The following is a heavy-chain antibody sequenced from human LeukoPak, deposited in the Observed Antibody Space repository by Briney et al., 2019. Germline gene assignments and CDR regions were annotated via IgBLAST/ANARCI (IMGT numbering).Heavy chain of an antibody. D-gene: IGHD4-23*01. J-gene: IGHJ3*02. CDR3: ARPLDCNYGGTAFDI. Sequence: SETPSLTCTVSGCSVSNSNYCWGWIRQPPGKQLEWIGSIDYSGSPLYNPSLKSRVTISVDTSKNQFSLKLSSVTAADTAVYYCARPLDCNYGGTAFDIWGQGTMVTVSS. V-gene: IGHV4-39*01. CDR2: IDYSGSP. CDR1: GCSVSNSNYC.